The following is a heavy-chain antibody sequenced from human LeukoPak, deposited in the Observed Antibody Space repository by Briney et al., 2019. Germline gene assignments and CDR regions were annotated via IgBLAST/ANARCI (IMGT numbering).Heavy chain of an antibody. CDR1: GYTFTSYY. CDR2: INPSGGST. Sequence: GASVKVSCKASGYTFTSYYMHWVRQAPGQGLEWMGIINPSGGSTSYAQKFQGRVTMTRDTSTSTVYMELSSLRSEDTAVYYCARGPHMDTAMVPWAAFDIWGQGTMVTVSS. CDR3: ARGPHMDTAMVPWAAFDI. V-gene: IGHV1-46*01. D-gene: IGHD5-18*01. J-gene: IGHJ3*02.